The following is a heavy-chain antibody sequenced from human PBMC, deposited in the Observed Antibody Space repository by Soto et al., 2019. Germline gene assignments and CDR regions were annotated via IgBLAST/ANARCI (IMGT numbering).Heavy chain of an antibody. CDR2: IYYSGST. J-gene: IGHJ3*02. V-gene: IGHV4-39*01. CDR3: ARHRSSASSRGAFDI. D-gene: IGHD6-19*01. Sequence: QLRLQESGPGLVKPSETLSLTCTVSGGSISSSSYYWGWIRQPPGKGLEWIGSIYYSGSTYYNPSLKSRVTISVDTSKNQFSLKLSSVTAADTAVYYCARHRSSASSRGAFDIWGQGTMVTVSS. CDR1: GGSISSSSYY.